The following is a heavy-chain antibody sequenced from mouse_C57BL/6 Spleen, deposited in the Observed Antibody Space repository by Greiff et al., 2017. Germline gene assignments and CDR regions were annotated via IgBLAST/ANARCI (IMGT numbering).Heavy chain of an antibody. CDR2: IRSKSNNYAT. CDR1: GFSFNTYA. Sequence: EADGGLVQPKGSLKLSCAASGFSFNTYAMNWVRQAPGKGLEWVARIRSKSNNYATYYADSVKDRFTISRDDSESMLYLQMNNLKTEDTAMYYCARGAWFAYWGQGTLVTVSA. CDR3: ARGAWFAY. J-gene: IGHJ3*01. V-gene: IGHV10-1*01.